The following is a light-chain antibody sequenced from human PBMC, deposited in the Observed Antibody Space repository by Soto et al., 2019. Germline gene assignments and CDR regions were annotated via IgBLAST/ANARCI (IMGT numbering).Light chain of an antibody. V-gene: IGLV9-49*01. CDR2: VGTGGIVG. J-gene: IGLJ1*01. Sequence: QSVLTQPPSASASLGASVTLTCTLSSGYSNYKVDWYQQRPGKGPRFVMRVGTGGIVGSKGDGIPDRFSVSGSGLNRYLTIKNIQEEDESDYHCGADSGSGSNFVYVFGTGTKLTVL. CDR3: GADSGSGSNFVYV. CDR1: SGYSNYK.